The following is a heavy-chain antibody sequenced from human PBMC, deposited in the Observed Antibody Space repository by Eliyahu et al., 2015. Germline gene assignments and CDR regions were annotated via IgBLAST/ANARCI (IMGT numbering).Heavy chain of an antibody. Sequence: QVQLVESGGGVVQPGRSLRLSCPASGFXFSSYGMHWVRQAPGKGLEWVAVIWYDGSNKYYADSVKGRFTISRDNSKNTLYLQMNSLRAEDTAVYYCARDIVGATAFDYWGQGTLVTVSS. V-gene: IGHV3-33*01. D-gene: IGHD1-26*01. J-gene: IGHJ4*02. CDR1: GFXFSSYG. CDR2: IWYDGSNK. CDR3: ARDIVGATAFDY.